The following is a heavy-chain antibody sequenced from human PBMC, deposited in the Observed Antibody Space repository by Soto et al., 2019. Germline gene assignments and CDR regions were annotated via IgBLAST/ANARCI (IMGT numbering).Heavy chain of an antibody. Sequence: EVQLVESGGGLVQPRGSLRLSCAASGFTFSSHDMHWVRQVTGKGVEWVSGIDSAGDAMYPASVKGRFTISRENAKNSLYLQMNSLRAEDTAMYYCTRGGIWGVSWNWFDTWGQGTLVTVSS. V-gene: IGHV3-13*01. CDR1: GFTFSSHD. J-gene: IGHJ5*02. CDR2: IDSAGDA. CDR3: TRGGIWGVSWNWFDT. D-gene: IGHD3-10*01.